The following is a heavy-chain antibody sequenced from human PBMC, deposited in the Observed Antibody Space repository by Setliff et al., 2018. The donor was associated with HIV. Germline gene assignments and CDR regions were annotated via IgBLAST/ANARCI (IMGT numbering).Heavy chain of an antibody. V-gene: IGHV2-70*11. CDR1: GASIWNYY. D-gene: IGHD3-3*01. CDR2: IDWDDDK. J-gene: IGHJ3*02. Sequence: TLSLTCTVSGASIWNYYWSWIRQAPGKALEWLARIDWDDDKYYSTSLTTRLTISKDTSKNQVVLTMTNMDPEDTATYYCARIHTGHNFWPYYAFDIWGQGTTVTVSS. CDR3: ARIHTGHNFWPYYAFDI.